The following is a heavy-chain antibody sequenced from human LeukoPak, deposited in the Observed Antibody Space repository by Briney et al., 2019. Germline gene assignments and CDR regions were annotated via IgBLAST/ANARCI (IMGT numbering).Heavy chain of an antibody. CDR3: AREDGSTSCYTL. CDR1: GGSISSGDYY. J-gene: IGHJ4*02. D-gene: IGHD2-2*02. Sequence: TLSLTCTVSGGSISSGDYYWSWIRQPPGKGLEWVGYIYYSGSTYYNPSLKSRVTISVDTSKNQFSLKLSSVTAADTAVYYCAREDGSTSCYTLWGQGTLVTVSS. V-gene: IGHV4-30-4*08. CDR2: IYYSGST.